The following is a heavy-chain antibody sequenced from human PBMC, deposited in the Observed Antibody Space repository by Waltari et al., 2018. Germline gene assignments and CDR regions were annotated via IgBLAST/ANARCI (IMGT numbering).Heavy chain of an antibody. CDR1: GGSISSGGYY. CDR3: ARASYCGGDCSIYYYYGMDV. D-gene: IGHD2-21*01. CDR2: IYYSGST. V-gene: IGHV4-31*03. Sequence: QVQLQESGPGLVKPSQTLSLTCTVSGGSISSGGYYWSWIRQHPGKGLEWIGYIYYSGSTYYNPSLKSRVTISVDTSKNQFSLKLSSVTAADTAVYYCARASYCGGDCSIYYYYGMDVWGQGTTVTVSS. J-gene: IGHJ6*02.